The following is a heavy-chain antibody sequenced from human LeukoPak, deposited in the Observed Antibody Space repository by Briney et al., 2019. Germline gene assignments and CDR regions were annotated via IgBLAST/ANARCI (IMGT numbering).Heavy chain of an antibody. CDR1: GFTFSSFD. CDR3: AGGTYPLED. J-gene: IGHJ4*02. Sequence: GGSLRLSCAASGFTFSSFDMTWVRQAPGKGLEWVSIIYSGGTTYYADSVKGRFTISRDNSKNTVYLQVNSLRAEDTAVYYCAGGTYPLEDWGQGTLVTVSS. D-gene: IGHD1-26*01. V-gene: IGHV3-53*01. CDR2: IYSGGTT.